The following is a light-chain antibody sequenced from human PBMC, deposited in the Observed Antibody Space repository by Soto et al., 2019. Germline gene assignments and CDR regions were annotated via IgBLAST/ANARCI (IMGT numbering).Light chain of an antibody. CDR2: DSS. Sequence: EIVLTQSPGTLSWSPGERATLSCRASQTINNYVAWYQQKPGQAPRVLIYDSSIRATGVPDRISGSGCGTDFTLTISSLGPEDFAVYYCQQYVDSPETFGGGTKVEIK. J-gene: IGKJ4*01. V-gene: IGKV3-20*01. CDR3: QQYVDSPET. CDR1: QTINNY.